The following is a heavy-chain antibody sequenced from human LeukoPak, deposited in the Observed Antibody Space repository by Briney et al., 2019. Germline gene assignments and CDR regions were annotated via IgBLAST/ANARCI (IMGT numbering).Heavy chain of an antibody. Sequence: SETLSLTCTVSGGSISSYYWSWIRQPPGKGLEWIGYIYYSGSTNYNPSLKSRVTISVDTSKNQFSLKLSSVTAADTAVYYCARSSLYGSSWSSLNYWGQGTLVTVSS. J-gene: IGHJ4*02. V-gene: IGHV4-59*01. CDR3: ARSSLYGSSWSSLNY. CDR1: GGSISSYY. D-gene: IGHD6-13*01. CDR2: IYYSGST.